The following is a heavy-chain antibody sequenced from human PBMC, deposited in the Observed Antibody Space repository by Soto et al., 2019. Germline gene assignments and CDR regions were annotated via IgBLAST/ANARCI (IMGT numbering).Heavy chain of an antibody. Sequence: SETLSLTCTVSGGSIISSNWWSWVRQPPGKGLEWIGEIYHTGTPNYNPSLKSRVTTSIDKSNNQFSLTLTSLTAADTAVYYCAREGSGEFDTWGQGTPVTVSS. V-gene: IGHV4-4*02. CDR3: AREGSGEFDT. CDR2: IYHTGTP. CDR1: GGSIISSNW. D-gene: IGHD2-21*01. J-gene: IGHJ4*02.